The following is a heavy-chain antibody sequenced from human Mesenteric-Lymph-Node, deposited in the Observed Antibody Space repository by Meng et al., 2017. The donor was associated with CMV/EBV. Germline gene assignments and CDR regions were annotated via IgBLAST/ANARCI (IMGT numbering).Heavy chain of an antibody. Sequence: GGSLRLSCAASGFTFSVYWMSWVRQAPGKGLEWVANIKQDASDKYYAGSVKGRFTISRDNAKNSLFLEMNSLRAEDTAVYYCARDRRYCSSTTCRPVGHYFDYWGQGTLVTVSS. V-gene: IGHV3-7*01. J-gene: IGHJ4*02. CDR1: GFTFSVYW. CDR2: IKQDASDK. D-gene: IGHD2-2*01. CDR3: ARDRRYCSSTTCRPVGHYFDY.